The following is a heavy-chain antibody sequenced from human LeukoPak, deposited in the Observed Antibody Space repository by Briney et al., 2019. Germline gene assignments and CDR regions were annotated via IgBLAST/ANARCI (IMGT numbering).Heavy chain of an antibody. Sequence: SETLSLTCTVSGGSISSGSYYWSWIRQPAGKGLEWIGRIYTSGSTNYNPSLKSRVTISVDTSKNQFSLKLTSVTAADTAVYYCARGAYDYGDYRSSRYFDYWGQGTLVTVSS. V-gene: IGHV4-61*02. D-gene: IGHD4-17*01. J-gene: IGHJ4*02. CDR1: GGSISSGSYY. CDR3: ARGAYDYGDYRSSRYFDY. CDR2: IYTSGST.